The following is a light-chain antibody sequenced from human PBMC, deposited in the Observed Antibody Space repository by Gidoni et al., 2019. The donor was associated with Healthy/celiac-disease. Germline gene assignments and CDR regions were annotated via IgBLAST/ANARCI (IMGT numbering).Light chain of an antibody. V-gene: IGLV3-1*01. CDR1: KLGDKY. Sequence: SYELTQPPSVSVSPGQTASITCSGDKLGDKYASWYQQKPGQSPVLVIYQHTKRPSGIPERFSASNSGNTATLTISGTQAMDEADYYCQAWDSSTVVFGGGTKLTVL. J-gene: IGLJ2*01. CDR3: QAWDSSTVV. CDR2: QHT.